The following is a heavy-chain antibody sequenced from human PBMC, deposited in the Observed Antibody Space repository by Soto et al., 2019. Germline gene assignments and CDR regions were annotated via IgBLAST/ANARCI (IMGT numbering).Heavy chain of an antibody. V-gene: IGHV3-30-3*01. CDR1: GFTFSSYA. CDR2: ISYDGSNK. CDR3: ARRDGYNS. Sequence: GGSLRLSCAASGFTFSSYAMHWVRQAPGKGLEWVAVISYDGSNKYYADSVKGRFTISRDNSKNTLYLQMNSLRAEDTAVYYCARRDGYNSWGQGTLVTVSS. J-gene: IGHJ4*02. D-gene: IGHD5-12*01.